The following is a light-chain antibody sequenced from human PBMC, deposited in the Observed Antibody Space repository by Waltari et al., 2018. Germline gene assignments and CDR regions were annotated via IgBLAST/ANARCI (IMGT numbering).Light chain of an antibody. CDR1: QSVSNY. Sequence: EIVLTQSPPTLSLSPGERPTPSCRTSQSVSNYLACHQQKPGQAPRLLIYDASTGPTGVPARFSGSGSGTDFTLTISSLEPEDFASYYWQQRSNWPFTFGGGTKVEIK. V-gene: IGKV3-11*01. J-gene: IGKJ4*01. CDR2: DAS. CDR3: QQRSNWPFT.